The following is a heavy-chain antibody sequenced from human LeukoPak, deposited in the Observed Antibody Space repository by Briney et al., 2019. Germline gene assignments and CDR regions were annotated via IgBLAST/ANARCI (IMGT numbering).Heavy chain of an antibody. CDR3: ARVVWFGGSNWLDP. V-gene: IGHV3-48*01. D-gene: IGHD3-10*01. CDR2: ISSSSSTI. Sequence: GGSLRLSCAASGFTFSSYSMNWVRQAPGKGLEWVSYISSSSSTIYYADSVKGRFTIPRDNAKNSLYLQMNSLRAEDTAVYYCARVVWFGGSNWLDPWGQGTLVTVSS. J-gene: IGHJ5*02. CDR1: GFTFSSYS.